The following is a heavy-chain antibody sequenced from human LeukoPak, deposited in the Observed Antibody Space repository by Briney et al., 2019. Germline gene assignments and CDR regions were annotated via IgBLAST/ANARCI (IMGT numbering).Heavy chain of an antibody. CDR3: AGNRNALGDINWLDP. J-gene: IGHJ5*02. CDR1: GASISGYY. Sequence: LSETLSLTCTVSGASISGYYWNWIRQSPGKGLEWIAFIYDTGSSNYNPSLRSRVTISVDTSKNQFSLKLKSVTAADTAVYYCAGNRNALGDINWLDPWGQGTLVTVSS. CDR2: IYDTGSS. V-gene: IGHV4-59*01. D-gene: IGHD2/OR15-2a*01.